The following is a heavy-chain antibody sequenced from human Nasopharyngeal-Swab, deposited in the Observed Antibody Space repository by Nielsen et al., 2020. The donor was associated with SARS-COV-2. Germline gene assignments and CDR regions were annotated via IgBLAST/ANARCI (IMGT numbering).Heavy chain of an antibody. D-gene: IGHD2/OR15-2a*01. CDR2: IHNSGSP. Sequence: SETLSLTCSVSGGSVSSGSYYWSWIRQPPGKGLEWIGYIHNSGSPSYSPSLTSRVTMSVDTSKNQFSLKLISVTAADAAVYFCARRGNSYGGNWFDSWGLGSLVVVSS. CDR3: ARRGNSYGGNWFDS. V-gene: IGHV4-61*01. J-gene: IGHJ5*01. CDR1: GGSVSSGSYY.